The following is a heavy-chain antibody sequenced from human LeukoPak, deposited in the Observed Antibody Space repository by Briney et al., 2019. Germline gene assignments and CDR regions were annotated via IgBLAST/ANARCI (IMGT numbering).Heavy chain of an antibody. Sequence: GGSLRLSCAASGFTFSSYGMHWVRQAPGKGLEWVAFIRYDGSNKHYADSVKGRFTISRDNSKNTLYLQMNSLRAEDTAVYYCAKDLPRITMVRGGPTDAFDIWGQGTMVTVSS. CDR1: GFTFSSYG. D-gene: IGHD3-10*01. V-gene: IGHV3-30*02. J-gene: IGHJ3*02. CDR3: AKDLPRITMVRGGPTDAFDI. CDR2: IRYDGSNK.